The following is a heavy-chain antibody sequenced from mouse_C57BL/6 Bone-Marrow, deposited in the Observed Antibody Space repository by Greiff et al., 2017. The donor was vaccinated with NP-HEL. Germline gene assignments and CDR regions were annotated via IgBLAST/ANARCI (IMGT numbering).Heavy chain of an antibody. Sequence: VTLKVCGPGILQPSQTLSLPCSFSGFSLRTLGMGVGWIRQPSGKGLDWLAHFWWDDDKYYNPALKSRLTIAKDTSKNQVFLKIANVDTADTATYYCARIEGGKGYCDYWGKGTTLTVSS. V-gene: IGHV8-8*01. CDR3: ARIEGGKGYCDY. J-gene: IGHJ2*01. CDR1: GFSLRTLGMG. D-gene: IGHD1-3*01. CDR2: FWWDDDK.